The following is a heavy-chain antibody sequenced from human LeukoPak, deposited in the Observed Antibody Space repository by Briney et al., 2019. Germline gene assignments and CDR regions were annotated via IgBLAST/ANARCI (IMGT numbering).Heavy chain of an antibody. D-gene: IGHD3-22*01. CDR3: TTEIYYSDSSGYYFDY. J-gene: IGHJ4*02. Sequence: PGGSLRLSCAASGFTFSSYGMSWVRQAPGKGLEWVGRIKSKPDGGTTDYAAPVKGRFTISRDDSKYTVYLQMNSLKTEDTAVYYCTTEIYYSDSSGYYFDYWGQGTLVPVSS. CDR2: IKSKPDGGTT. CDR1: GFTFSSYG. V-gene: IGHV3-15*01.